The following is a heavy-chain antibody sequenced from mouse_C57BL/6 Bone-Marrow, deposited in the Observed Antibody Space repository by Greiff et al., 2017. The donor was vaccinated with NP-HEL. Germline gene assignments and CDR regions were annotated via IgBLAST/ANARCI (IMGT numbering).Heavy chain of an antibody. V-gene: IGHV1-50*01. CDR1: GYTFTSYW. J-gene: IGHJ3*01. D-gene: IGHD3-2*02. CDR3: ARLTAQATWFAY. CDR2: IDPSDSYT. Sequence: VQLQQPGAELVKPGASVKLSCKASGYTFTSYWMQWVKQRPGQGLEWIGEIDPSDSYTNYNQKFKGKATLTVDTSSSTAYMQLSSLTSEDSAVYYCARLTAQATWFAYWGQGTLVTVSA.